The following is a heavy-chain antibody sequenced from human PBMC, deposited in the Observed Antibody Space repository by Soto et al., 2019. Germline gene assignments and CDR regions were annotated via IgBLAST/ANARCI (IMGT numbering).Heavy chain of an antibody. CDR2: INHSGST. D-gene: IGHD6-13*01. CDR1: GVSFSGFC. Sequence: PETLSLTCAVYGVSFSGFCWSWIRQPPGKGLEWIGEINHSGSTNYNPSFKSRVTISEDTSKNQFSLKLSSVTAADTAVYYCARGRKVYTSTSYVDWGQGTLVTVSS. CDR3: ARGRKVYTSTSYVD. V-gene: IGHV4-34*01. J-gene: IGHJ4*02.